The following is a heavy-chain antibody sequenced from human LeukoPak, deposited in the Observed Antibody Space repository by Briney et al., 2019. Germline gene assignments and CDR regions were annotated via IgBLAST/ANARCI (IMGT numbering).Heavy chain of an antibody. CDR3: ARDRYSYGLFDY. J-gene: IGHJ4*02. CDR1: GGSIGTYS. V-gene: IGHV4-59*12. Sequence: SETLSLTCTVSGGSIGTYSWNWIRQPPGKGLEWIGYIYYSGTTNYNPSLKSRVTISVDTSKNQFSLKLSSVTAADTAVYYCARDRYSYGLFDYWGQGTLVTVSS. CDR2: IYYSGTT. D-gene: IGHD5-18*01.